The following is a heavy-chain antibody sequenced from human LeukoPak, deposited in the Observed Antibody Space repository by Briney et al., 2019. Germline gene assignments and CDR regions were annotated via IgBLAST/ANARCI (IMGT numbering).Heavy chain of an antibody. CDR3: AKVETAAAATLRGFDY. Sequence: GGSLTLSCAASGLTFSSYAMSWVRQAPGKGLEWVSSIGGSGGSTYYADSVKGRFTISRDNSKNTLYLQMNSLRAEDTAVYYCAKVETAAAATLRGFDYWGQGTLVTVSS. J-gene: IGHJ4*02. CDR2: IGGSGGST. D-gene: IGHD6-13*01. V-gene: IGHV3-23*01. CDR1: GLTFSSYA.